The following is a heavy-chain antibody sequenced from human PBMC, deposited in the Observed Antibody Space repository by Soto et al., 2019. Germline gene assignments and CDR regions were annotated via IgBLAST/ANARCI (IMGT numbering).Heavy chain of an antibody. J-gene: IGHJ6*04. CDR2: ISGSSDAA. CDR3: AKYSGSYPVYNGLSI. V-gene: IGHV3-23*01. Sequence: EVQLLESGGGLVQPGGSLRLSCAASGFPFSTSAMNWVRQAPGKGLEWVSIISGSSDAAYYAESVKGRFASSRDNSKNTLYLHMNSLSAEDTAVYYFAKYSGSYPVYNGLSIWGKGTTVTVS. CDR1: GFPFSTSA. D-gene: IGHD1-26*01.